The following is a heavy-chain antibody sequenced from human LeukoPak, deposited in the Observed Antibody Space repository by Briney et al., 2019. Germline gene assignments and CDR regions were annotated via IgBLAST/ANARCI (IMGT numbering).Heavy chain of an antibody. CDR1: GFTFSSYS. D-gene: IGHD3-16*02. Sequence: GGSLRLSCAASGFTFSSYSMNWVRQAPGKGLEWVSYISSSSSTIYYADSVKGRFTISRDNSKNTLYLQMNSLRAEDTAVYYCAKDRGRLGELSSYWGQGTLVTVSS. J-gene: IGHJ4*02. CDR2: ISSSSSTI. V-gene: IGHV3-48*01. CDR3: AKDRGRLGELSSY.